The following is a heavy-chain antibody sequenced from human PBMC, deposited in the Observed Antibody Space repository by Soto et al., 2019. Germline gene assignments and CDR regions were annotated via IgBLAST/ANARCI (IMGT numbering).Heavy chain of an antibody. Sequence: GASVKVSCKACGGTISSNAISWVRQAPGQGLEWMGGIIPIFGTANYAQKFQGRVTITADESTSTAYMELSSLRSEDTAVYYCARDLGNCISTSCYKVSYYYYGMDVWGQGTTVTVSS. CDR1: GGTISSNA. V-gene: IGHV1-69*13. CDR3: ARDLGNCISTSCYKVSYYYYGMDV. J-gene: IGHJ6*02. CDR2: IIPIFGTA. D-gene: IGHD2-2*02.